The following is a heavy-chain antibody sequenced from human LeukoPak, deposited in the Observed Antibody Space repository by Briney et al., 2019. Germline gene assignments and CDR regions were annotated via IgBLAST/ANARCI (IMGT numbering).Heavy chain of an antibody. J-gene: IGHJ3*02. CDR2: IYYSGIT. V-gene: IGHV4-59*08. Sequence: SETLSLTCIVSGGSISSYYRSWIRQPPGKGVEWMGYIYYSGITNYIPSLNLRVTISVDTSNNQSSLKLTSMPAADTAVYYCARAPVSQLPSKWDIYSFDIWGQGTMVTVSS. CDR3: ARAPVSQLPSKWDIYSFDI. CDR1: GGSISSYY. D-gene: IGHD2-2*01.